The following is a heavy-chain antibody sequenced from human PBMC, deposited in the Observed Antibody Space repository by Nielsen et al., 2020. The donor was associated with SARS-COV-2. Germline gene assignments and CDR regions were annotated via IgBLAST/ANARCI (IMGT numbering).Heavy chain of an antibody. CDR2: IKHGGTT. CDR1: VVSMRSNF. D-gene: IGHD3-16*02. Sequence: SCAASVVSMRSNFMTWVRQPPGEGREWIGEIKHGGTTNYNPSLKSRITISRDPSNNQLSLNLSSVTAADTAVYYCARTFHDYIWGSYRPPYFDYWGQGILVTVSS. J-gene: IGHJ4*02. CDR3: ARTFHDYIWGSYRPPYFDY. V-gene: IGHV4-34*01.